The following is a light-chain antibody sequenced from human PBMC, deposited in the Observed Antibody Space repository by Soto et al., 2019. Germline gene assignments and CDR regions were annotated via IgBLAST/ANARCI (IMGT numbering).Light chain of an antibody. CDR3: QQYDKWPPT. CDR1: QIIRDY. J-gene: IGKJ1*01. V-gene: IGKV3-15*01. Sequence: TQSPATLSLSPGERATLSCGASQIIRDYLSWYQQKPVQAPRLLIHGASTRAPGIPARFSGGGSGTDFTLTISSLQSEDFAVYYCQQYDKWPPTFGQGTKVDIK. CDR2: GAS.